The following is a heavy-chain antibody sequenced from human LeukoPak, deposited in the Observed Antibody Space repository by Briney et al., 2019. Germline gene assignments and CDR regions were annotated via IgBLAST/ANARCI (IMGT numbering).Heavy chain of an antibody. Sequence: ASVKVSCKASGYTFTGYYMHWVRRAPGQGLEWMGWINPNSGGTNYAQKFQGRVTMTRDTSISTAYMELSRLRSDDTAVYYCARGRITMVRGVISPFDPWGQGTLVTVSS. D-gene: IGHD3-10*01. CDR2: INPNSGGT. J-gene: IGHJ5*02. V-gene: IGHV1-2*02. CDR3: ARGRITMVRGVISPFDP. CDR1: GYTFTGYY.